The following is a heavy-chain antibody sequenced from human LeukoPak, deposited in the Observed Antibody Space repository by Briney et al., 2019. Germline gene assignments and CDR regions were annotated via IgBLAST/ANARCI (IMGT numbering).Heavy chain of an antibody. J-gene: IGHJ4*02. CDR3: ARGGNYNFDY. D-gene: IGHD3-16*01. CDR2: SGST. V-gene: IGHV4-59*01. Sequence: SETLSLTCTVSGASISSYYWIWIRQPPGKGLEWIDSGSTNYNPSLKSRVTISVDTSKNQFSLNLRSVTAADTAVYYCARGGNYNFDYWGQGTLVTVSS. CDR1: GASISSYY.